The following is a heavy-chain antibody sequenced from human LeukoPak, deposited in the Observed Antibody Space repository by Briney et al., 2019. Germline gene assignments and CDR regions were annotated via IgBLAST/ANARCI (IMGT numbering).Heavy chain of an antibody. D-gene: IGHD6-6*01. Sequence: GGSLRLSCAASRFTFSDYYMTWGCQGPGRGMEWVANIKEDGSEKNYVDSVKGRFSISRDNAKNSLYLQMNSLRAVDTAVYYCARDLDPSSSPFPYYFDYWGQGTLVTVSS. CDR3: ARDLDPSSSPFPYYFDY. CDR2: IKEDGSEK. V-gene: IGHV3-7*01. CDR1: RFTFSDYY. J-gene: IGHJ4*02.